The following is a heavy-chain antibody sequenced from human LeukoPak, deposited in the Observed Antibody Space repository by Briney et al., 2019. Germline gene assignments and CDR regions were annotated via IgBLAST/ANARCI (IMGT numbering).Heavy chain of an antibody. CDR3: ARGGGSGRHFDY. CDR1: GFTFSSYW. J-gene: IGHJ4*02. V-gene: IGHV3-74*01. D-gene: IGHD3-3*01. CDR2: IYSDGTST. Sequence: GGSLRLSCAASGFTFSSYWMHWVRQAPGKGLVWVSRIYSDGTSTSYADSVRGRFTISRDNAKTSLYLQMNSLGVEDTAVYYCARGGGSGRHFDYWGQGTLVTVSS.